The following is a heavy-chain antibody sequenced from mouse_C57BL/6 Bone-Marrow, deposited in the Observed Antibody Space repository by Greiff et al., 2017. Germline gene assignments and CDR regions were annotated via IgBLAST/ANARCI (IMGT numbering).Heavy chain of an antibody. J-gene: IGHJ1*03. CDR2: IHPNSGST. CDR3: ARYYGSSLWYFDV. Sequence: VKLMESGAELVKPGASVKLSCKASGYTFTSYWMHWVKQRPGQGLEWIGMIHPNSGSTNYNEKFKSKATLTVDKSSSTAYMQLSSLTSEDSAVYYCARYYGSSLWYFDVWGTGTTVTVSS. V-gene: IGHV1-64*01. CDR1: GYTFTSYW. D-gene: IGHD1-1*01.